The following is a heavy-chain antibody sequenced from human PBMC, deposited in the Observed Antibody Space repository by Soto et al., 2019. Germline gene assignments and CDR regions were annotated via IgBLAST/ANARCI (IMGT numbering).Heavy chain of an antibody. CDR2: ISAYNGNT. CDR3: ARSRLRHEEAVAGIGEHAYDY. D-gene: IGHD6-19*01. V-gene: IGHV1-18*01. CDR1: GYTFTSYG. Sequence: GASVKVSCKASGYTFTSYGISWVRQAPGQGLEWMGWISAYNGNTNYAQKLQGRVTMTTDTSTSTAYMELRSLRSDDTAVYYCARSRLRHEEAVAGIGEHAYDYWGQGTLVTVSS. J-gene: IGHJ4*02.